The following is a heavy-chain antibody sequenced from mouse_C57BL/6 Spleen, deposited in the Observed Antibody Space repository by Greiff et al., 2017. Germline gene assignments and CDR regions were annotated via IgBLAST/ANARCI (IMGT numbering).Heavy chain of an antibody. CDR3: ARGGLLLTEDY. V-gene: IGHV1-64*01. D-gene: IGHD2-12*01. J-gene: IGHJ4*01. CDR1: GYTFTSYW. Sequence: QVQLKQPGAELVKPGASVKLSCKASGYTFTSYWMHWVKQRPGQGLEWIGMIHPNSGSTNYNEKFKSKATLTVDKSSSTAYMQLSSLTSEDSAVYYCARGGLLLTEDYWGQGTSVTVSS. CDR2: IHPNSGST.